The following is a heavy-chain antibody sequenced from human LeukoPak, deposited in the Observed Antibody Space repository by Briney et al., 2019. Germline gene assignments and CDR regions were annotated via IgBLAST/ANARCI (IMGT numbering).Heavy chain of an antibody. V-gene: IGHV1-46*01. D-gene: IGHD1-26*01. CDR2: INPSGGST. Sequence: GESLKISCKGSGYTFTSYYMHWVRQAPGQGLEWMGIINPSGGSTSYAQKFQGRVTMTRDMSTSTVYMELSSLRSEDTAVYYCARDRSGYWGQGTLVTVSS. CDR3: ARDRSGY. J-gene: IGHJ4*02. CDR1: GYTFTSYY.